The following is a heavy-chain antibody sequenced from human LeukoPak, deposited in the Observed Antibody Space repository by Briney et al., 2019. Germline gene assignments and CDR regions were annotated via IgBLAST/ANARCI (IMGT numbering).Heavy chain of an antibody. CDR2: INHSGST. J-gene: IGHJ4*02. Sequence: SETLSLTCAVYGGSFSGYYWSWIRQPPGKGLEWIGEINHSGSTNYNPSLKSRVTISVGTSKNQFSLKLSSVTAADTAVYYCARGGKWIQLWCFDYWGQGTLVTVSS. CDR1: GGSFSGYY. CDR3: ARGGKWIQLWCFDY. D-gene: IGHD5-18*01. V-gene: IGHV4-34*01.